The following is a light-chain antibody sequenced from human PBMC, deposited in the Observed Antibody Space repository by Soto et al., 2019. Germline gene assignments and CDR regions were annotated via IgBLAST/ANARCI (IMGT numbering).Light chain of an antibody. CDR2: GAS. CDR3: QQYGGSPRVT. Sequence: EIVLTQSPGTLSLSPGERATLSCRASQSVNSDYVAWYQQKPGQTPRLLIYGASSRATGIPDRFSGSGSGTAFPLTITRLEPEDFALYYCQQYGGSPRVTFGGGTKVEIK. J-gene: IGKJ4*01. CDR1: QSVNSDY. V-gene: IGKV3-20*01.